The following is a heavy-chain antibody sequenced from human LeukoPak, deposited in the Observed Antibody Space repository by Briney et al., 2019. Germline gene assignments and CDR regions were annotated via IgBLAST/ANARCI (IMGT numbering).Heavy chain of an antibody. Sequence: KPSETLSLTCAVSGYSISSGYYWGWIRQPPGKGLEWIGSIYHSGSTYYNPSLKSRVTISVDTSKNQFSLKLSSVTAADTAVYYCARRSSSWFPLDYWGQGTLVTVSS. CDR3: ARRSSSWFPLDY. CDR2: IYHSGST. CDR1: GYSISSGYY. J-gene: IGHJ4*02. D-gene: IGHD6-13*01. V-gene: IGHV4-38-2*01.